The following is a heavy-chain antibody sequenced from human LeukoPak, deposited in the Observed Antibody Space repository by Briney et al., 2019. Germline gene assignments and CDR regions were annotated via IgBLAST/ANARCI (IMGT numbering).Heavy chain of an antibody. V-gene: IGHV4-59*01. CDR3: ARVLAARYLYYFDY. CDR1: GGSISSYY. J-gene: IGHJ4*02. Sequence: PSETLSLTCTVSGGSISSYYWSWIRQPPGKGLEWIGYIYYSGSTNYNPSLKSRVTISVDTSKNQFSLKLSSVTAADTAVYYCARVLAARYLYYFDYWGQGTLVTVSS. D-gene: IGHD6-6*01. CDR2: IYYSGST.